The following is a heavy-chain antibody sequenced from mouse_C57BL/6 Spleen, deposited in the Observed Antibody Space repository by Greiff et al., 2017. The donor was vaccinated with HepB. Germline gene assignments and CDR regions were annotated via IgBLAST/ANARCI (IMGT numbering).Heavy chain of an antibody. CDR3: AREGWLRDYAMDY. Sequence: VQLKESGGGLVQPGGSLKLSCAASGFTFSDYYMYWVRQTPEKRLEWVAYISNGGGSTYYPDTVKGRFTISRDNAKNTLYLQMSRLKSEDTAMYYCAREGWLRDYAMDYWGQGTSVTVSS. CDR1: GFTFSDYY. V-gene: IGHV5-12*01. D-gene: IGHD1-1*02. CDR2: ISNGGGST. J-gene: IGHJ4*01.